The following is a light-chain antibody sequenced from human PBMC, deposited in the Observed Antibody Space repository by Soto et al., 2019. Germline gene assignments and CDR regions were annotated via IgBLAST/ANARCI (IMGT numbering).Light chain of an antibody. V-gene: IGLV2-11*01. J-gene: IGLJ1*01. CDR1: SSDVGAYNY. CDR2: DVS. Sequence: QSALTQPRSVSGSPGQSVTISCTGTSSDVGAYNYVSWYQQHPGKAPKFMIYDVSKRPSGVPDRFFGSKSGNTASLTFSGLQAEDEADYYCCSYAGRYVYVFGTGTKLTVL. CDR3: CSYAGRYVYV.